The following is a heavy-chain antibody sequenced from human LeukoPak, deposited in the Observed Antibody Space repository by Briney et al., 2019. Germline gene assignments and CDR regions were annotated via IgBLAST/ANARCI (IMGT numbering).Heavy chain of an antibody. Sequence: GGSLRLSCAASGFTFDDYAMHWVRQAPGKGLEWVSLISWDGGSTYYADSVKGRFTISRDNSKNSLYLQMNSLRAEDTALYYCAKDGGSSGPARWVYYYYYMDVWGKGTTVTVSS. V-gene: IGHV3-43D*03. CDR1: GFTFDDYA. J-gene: IGHJ6*03. D-gene: IGHD3-22*01. CDR3: AKDGGSSGPARWVYYYYYMDV. CDR2: ISWDGGST.